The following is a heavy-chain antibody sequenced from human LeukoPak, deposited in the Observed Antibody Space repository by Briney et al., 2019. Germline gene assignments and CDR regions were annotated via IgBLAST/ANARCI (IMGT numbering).Heavy chain of an antibody. CDR3: ARDPGSSGYTPPDFDY. J-gene: IGHJ4*02. V-gene: IGHV1-69*13. CDR2: IIPIFGTA. D-gene: IGHD3-22*01. CDR1: GGTFSSYA. Sequence: SVKVSCKASGGTFSSYAISWVRQAPGQGLEWMGGIIPIFGTANYAQKFQGRVTITADESTSTAYMELSSLRSEDTAVYYCARDPGSSGYTPPDFDYWGQGTLVTVSS.